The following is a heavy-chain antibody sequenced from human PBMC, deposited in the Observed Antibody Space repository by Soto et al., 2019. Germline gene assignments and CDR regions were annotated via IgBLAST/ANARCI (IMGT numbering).Heavy chain of an antibody. CDR3: ARELAAAGYYYGMDV. CDR1: GGSISSYY. J-gene: IGHJ6*02. V-gene: IGHV4-4*07. Sequence: SETLSLTCTVSGGSISSYYWSWIRQPAGKGLEWIGRIYTSGSTNYNPSLKSRVTMSVDTSKNQFSLKLSSVTAADTAVYYCARELAAAGYYYGMDVWGQGTTVTVYS. CDR2: IYTSGST. D-gene: IGHD6-13*01.